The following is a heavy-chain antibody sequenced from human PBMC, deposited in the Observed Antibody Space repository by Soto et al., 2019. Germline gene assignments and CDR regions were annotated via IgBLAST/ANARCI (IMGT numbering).Heavy chain of an antibody. CDR1: GGSISSSSHY. V-gene: IGHV4-39*01. CDR3: ACIFSGGYSYDFYYYGMDV. D-gene: IGHD5-18*01. CDR2: IFYSGST. Sequence: PSETLSLTCTVSGGSISSSSHYWGWIRQPPGKGLEWIGSIFYSGSTYYNPSLKSRVTISVDTSKNQFSLKLSSVTAADTAVYYCACIFSGGYSYDFYYYGMDVWGQGTTVT. J-gene: IGHJ6*02.